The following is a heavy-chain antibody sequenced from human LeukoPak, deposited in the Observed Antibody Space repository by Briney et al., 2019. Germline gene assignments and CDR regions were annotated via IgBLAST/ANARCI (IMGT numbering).Heavy chain of an antibody. J-gene: IGHJ4*02. CDR2: ISGNGGST. D-gene: IGHD7-27*01. Sequence: SGGSLRLSCAASGFTFSSYAMSWVRQAPGKGLEWVSAISGNGGSTYYADSVKGRLTISRDNSKNTLYLQMNSLRAEDTAVYYCARAWGSADYWGQGTLVTVSS. V-gene: IGHV3-23*01. CDR1: GFTFSSYA. CDR3: ARAWGSADY.